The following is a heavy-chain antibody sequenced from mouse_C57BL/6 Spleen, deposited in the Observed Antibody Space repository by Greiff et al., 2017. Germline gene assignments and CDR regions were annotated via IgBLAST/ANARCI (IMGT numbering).Heavy chain of an antibody. D-gene: IGHD2-3*01. J-gene: IGHJ3*01. V-gene: IGHV1-22*01. CDR2: INPNNGGT. CDR1: GYTFTDYN. Sequence: EVQLQQSGPELVKPGASVKMSCKASGYTFTDYNMHWVKQSHGKSLEWIGYINPNNGGTSYNQKFKGKATLTVNKSSSTAYMELRSLTSEDSAVYYCARGPVYDGYYWFAYWGQGTLVTVSA. CDR3: ARGPVYDGYYWFAY.